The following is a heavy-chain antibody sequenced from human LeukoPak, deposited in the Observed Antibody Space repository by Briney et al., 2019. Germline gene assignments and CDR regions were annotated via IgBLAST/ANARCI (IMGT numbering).Heavy chain of an antibody. Sequence: PGGSLRLSCAASGFTFSSDSMNWVRHAPGNGLELVSSISSSSSYIYYADSVKGRFTISRDNAKNSLYLQMNSLRAEDTAVYYCARLTVTTFSDWFDPWGQGTLVTVSS. CDR2: ISSSSSYI. J-gene: IGHJ5*02. CDR1: GFTFSSDS. D-gene: IGHD4-17*01. CDR3: ARLTVTTFSDWFDP. V-gene: IGHV3-21*01.